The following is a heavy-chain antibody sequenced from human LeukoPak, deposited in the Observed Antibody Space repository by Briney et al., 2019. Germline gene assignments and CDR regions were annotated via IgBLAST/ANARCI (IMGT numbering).Heavy chain of an antibody. Sequence: SETLSLTCTVSGGSIGTYYWSWIRQPPGKGLEWIGYIYYSGSTNYNPSLKSRVTISVDTSKNQFSLKLSSVTAADTAVYYCARERVAATEEAHYYYYYYMDVWGKGTTVTVSS. CDR1: GGSIGTYY. J-gene: IGHJ6*03. CDR3: ARERVAATEEAHYYYYYYMDV. V-gene: IGHV4-59*01. D-gene: IGHD6-13*01. CDR2: IYYSGST.